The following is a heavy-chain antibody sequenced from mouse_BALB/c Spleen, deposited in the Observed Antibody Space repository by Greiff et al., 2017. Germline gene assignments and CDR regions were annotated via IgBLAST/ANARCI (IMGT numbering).Heavy chain of an antibody. J-gene: IGHJ3*01. CDR1: GYSITSDYA. CDR2: ISYSGST. V-gene: IGHV3-2*02. D-gene: IGHD1-1*01. CDR3: ARDYYGSSYIPFAY. Sequence: VQLKESGPGLVKPSQSLSLTCTVTGYSITSDYAWNWIRQFPGNKLEWMGYISYSGSTSYNPSLKSRISITRDTSKNQFFLQLNSVTTEDTATYYCARDYYGSSYIPFAYWGQGTLVTVSA.